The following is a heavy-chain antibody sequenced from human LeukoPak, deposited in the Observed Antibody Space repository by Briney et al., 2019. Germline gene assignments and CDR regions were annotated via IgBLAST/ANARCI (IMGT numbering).Heavy chain of an antibody. D-gene: IGHD3-10*01. CDR3: ARLPGSNYYYMDV. Sequence: GGSLRLSCAASGFTFSSYGMHWVRQAPGKGLEWVAVISYDGSNKYYADSVKGRFTISRDNSKNTLYLQMNSLRAEDTAVYYCARLPGSNYYYMDVWGKGTTVTGSS. CDR1: GFTFSSYG. V-gene: IGHV3-30*03. CDR2: ISYDGSNK. J-gene: IGHJ6*03.